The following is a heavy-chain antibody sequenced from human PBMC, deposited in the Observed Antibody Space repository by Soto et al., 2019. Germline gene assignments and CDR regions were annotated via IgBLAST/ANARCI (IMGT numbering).Heavy chain of an antibody. D-gene: IGHD3-3*01. CDR3: ARARLKPDVTIFGVVAYYYMDV. J-gene: IGHJ6*03. Sequence: GASVKVSCKASDYTFISYGISWVRQAPGQGLEWMGWIRTYNGKTNYAQKIQGRVNMTKDTSTSTAYMELSSLRSDDTAVFYCARARLKPDVTIFGVVAYYYMDVWGKGTTVTVSS. V-gene: IGHV1-18*01. CDR2: IRTYNGKT. CDR1: DYTFISYG.